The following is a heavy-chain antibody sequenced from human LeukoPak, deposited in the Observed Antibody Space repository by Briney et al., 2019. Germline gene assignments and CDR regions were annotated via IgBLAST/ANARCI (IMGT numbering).Heavy chain of an antibody. CDR2: INPKTGGT. CDR3: ARASVSFGEREDYYYYGMDV. D-gene: IGHD3-10*01. V-gene: IGHV1-2*02. Sequence: ASVNVCCTAAGYTFSVYYMDWARQAPGQGLEWMGWINPKTGGTNYAQKFQGRVTMTRDTSMSTAYMEMNRLGSDDTAVYYCARASVSFGEREDYYYYGMDVWGQGTTVTVSS. CDR1: GYTFSVYY. J-gene: IGHJ6*02.